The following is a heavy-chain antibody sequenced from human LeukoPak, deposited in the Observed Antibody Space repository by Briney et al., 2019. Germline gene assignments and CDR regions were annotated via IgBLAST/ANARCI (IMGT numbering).Heavy chain of an antibody. CDR1: GDTFSSYA. V-gene: IGHV1-69*13. CDR2: IIPMFGTA. CDR3: ARGGITMVRGVITPYYFDY. Sequence: SVKVSCKASGDTFSSYATSWVRQAPGQGLEWMGGIIPMFGTANYAQKFQGRVTITADESTSTAYMELSSLRSEDTAVYYCARGGITMVRGVITPYYFDYWGQGTLVTVSS. J-gene: IGHJ4*02. D-gene: IGHD3-10*01.